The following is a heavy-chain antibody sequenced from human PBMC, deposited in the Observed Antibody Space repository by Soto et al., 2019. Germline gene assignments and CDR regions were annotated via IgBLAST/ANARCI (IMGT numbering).Heavy chain of an antibody. CDR3: GRDPGHGRGVSLDA. Sequence: GGSLRLSCAASGFSVSDNYMSWVRQAPGKGLEWISVIYSSGDTYYADSVKGRLTISRDNSRNTLYLQINDLRVEDTAIYYCGRDPGHGRGVSLDAWGQGTPVTVSS. J-gene: IGHJ5*02. CDR1: GFSVSDNY. V-gene: IGHV3-66*01. CDR2: IYSSGDT. D-gene: IGHD2-8*01.